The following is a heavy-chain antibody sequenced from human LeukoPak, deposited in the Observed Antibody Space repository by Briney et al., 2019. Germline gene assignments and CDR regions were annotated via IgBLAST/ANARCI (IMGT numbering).Heavy chain of an antibody. CDR1: GYTFTSYG. V-gene: IGHV1-18*01. CDR2: ISAYNGNT. J-gene: IGHJ5*02. Sequence: GASVKVSCKASGYTFTSYGISWVRQAPGQGLEWMGWISAYNGNTNYAQKLQGRVTMTTDTSTSTAYMELRSLRSDDTPVYYCARKYYYGSGSYHNWFDPWGQGTLVTVSS. D-gene: IGHD3-10*01. CDR3: ARKYYYGSGSYHNWFDP.